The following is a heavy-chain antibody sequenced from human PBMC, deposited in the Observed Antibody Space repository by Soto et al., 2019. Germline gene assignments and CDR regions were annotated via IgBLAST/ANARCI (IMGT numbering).Heavy chain of an antibody. V-gene: IGHV1-18*01. D-gene: IGHD5-12*01. Sequence: ASVKVSCKASGYTFSNYGIAWVRQAPGQGLEWVGWINAYRGNTNYAQKLQGRVTMTADTSTNTAYMELTRLRSDDTAVYFCARDVVRSGYNFFRFDPWGQGTLVTVSS. CDR2: INAYRGNT. CDR3: ARDVVRSGYNFFRFDP. CDR1: GYTFSNYG. J-gene: IGHJ5*02.